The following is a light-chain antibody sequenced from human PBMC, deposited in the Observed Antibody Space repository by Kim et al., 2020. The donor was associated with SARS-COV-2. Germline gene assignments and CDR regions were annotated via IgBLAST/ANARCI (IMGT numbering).Light chain of an antibody. CDR1: QRINSF. V-gene: IGKV1-39*01. CDR3: QQSYSLRLT. J-gene: IGKJ4*01. CDR2: TAS. Sequence: SASLGDRVTITCRASQRINSFLNWYRQKPGKAPELLIYTASRLQSGVPSRFSGSESGTDFTLTISSLQPEDFATYYCQQSYSLRLTFGGGTKLEI.